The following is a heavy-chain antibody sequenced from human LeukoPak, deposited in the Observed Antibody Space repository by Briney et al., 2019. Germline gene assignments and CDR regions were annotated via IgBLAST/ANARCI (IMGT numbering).Heavy chain of an antibody. CDR2: INPNSGGT. J-gene: IGHJ5*02. D-gene: IGHD6-19*01. CDR3: ARDIAVAGTKDWFDP. V-gene: IGHV1-2*02. Sequence: ASVKVSCKASGYTFTGYYMHWVRQAPGQGLEWMGWINPNSGGTNYAQKFQGRVTMTRDTSISTAYMELSRLRSDDTAVYYCARDIAVAGTKDWFDPWGQGTLVTVSS. CDR1: GYTFTGYY.